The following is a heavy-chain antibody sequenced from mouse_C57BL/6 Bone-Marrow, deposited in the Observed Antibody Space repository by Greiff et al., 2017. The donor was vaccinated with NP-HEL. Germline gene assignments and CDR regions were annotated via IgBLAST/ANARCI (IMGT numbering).Heavy chain of an antibody. CDR3: ARSGDYDWAALFDY. V-gene: IGHV1-55*01. CDR2: IYPGSGST. Sequence: QVQLQQPGAELVKPGASVKMSCKASGYTFTSYWITWVKQRPGQGLEWIGDIYPGSGSTNYNEKFKSKATLTVDTSSSTAYMQLSSLTSEDSAVYYCARSGDYDWAALFDYWGQGTTLTVSS. D-gene: IGHD2-4*01. J-gene: IGHJ2*01. CDR1: GYTFTSYW.